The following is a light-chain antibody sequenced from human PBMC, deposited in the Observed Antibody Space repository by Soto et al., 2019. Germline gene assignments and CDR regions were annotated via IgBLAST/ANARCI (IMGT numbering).Light chain of an antibody. CDR2: AAS. V-gene: IGKV3-20*01. J-gene: IGKJ1*01. CDR3: QQYNNWLRT. CDR1: QSVSSNY. Sequence: EIVLTQSPGTLSLSPGERATLSCRASQSVSSNYLGWYQQKPGQAPRLLIYAASSRATGIPDRFSGSGSGTEFTLTISSLQSEDFAVYYCQQYNNWLRTFGQGTKVDIK.